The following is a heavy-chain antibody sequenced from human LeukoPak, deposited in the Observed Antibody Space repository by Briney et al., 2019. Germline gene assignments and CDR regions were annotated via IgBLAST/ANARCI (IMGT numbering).Heavy chain of an antibody. Sequence: PSETLSLTCAVYGGSFSGYYWSLIRQPPGKGLEWIGEINHSGSTNYNPSLKSRVTISVDTSKNQFSLKLSSVTAADTAVFYCARGLYDSSGYRLDYWGQGTLVTVSS. D-gene: IGHD3-22*01. CDR1: GGSFSGYY. J-gene: IGHJ4*02. V-gene: IGHV4-34*01. CDR3: ARGLYDSSGYRLDY. CDR2: INHSGST.